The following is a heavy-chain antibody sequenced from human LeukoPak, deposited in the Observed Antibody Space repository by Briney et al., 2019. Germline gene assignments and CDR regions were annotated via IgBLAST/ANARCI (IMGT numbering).Heavy chain of an antibody. CDR2: IYSGGST. CDR3: ASPKEWYCSSTSCPRADY. V-gene: IGHV3-23*03. J-gene: IGHJ4*02. Sequence: GGSLRLSCAASGFTFSSYAMSWVRHAPGKGLEWVSVIYSGGSTYYADSVKGRFTISRDNSKNTLYLQMNSLRAEDTAVYYCASPKEWYCSSTSCPRADYWGQGTLVTVSS. D-gene: IGHD2-2*01. CDR1: GFTFSSYA.